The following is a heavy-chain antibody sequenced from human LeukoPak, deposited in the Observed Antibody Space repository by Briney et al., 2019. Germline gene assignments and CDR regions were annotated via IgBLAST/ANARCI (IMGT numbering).Heavy chain of an antibody. D-gene: IGHD1-1*01. J-gene: IGHJ4*02. CDR2: KKEEGSEE. V-gene: IGHV3-7*01. CDR3: ARLRTGNYFDY. CDR1: GLILRLQW. Sequence: GRSLRLSRTVSGLILRLQWMSWVSQASGKGREWVGSKKEEGSEERYVDSMKGRFTISRDKARNSVHVKRNSVRCEDTAVYCCARLRTGNYFDYWGQRALVSVS.